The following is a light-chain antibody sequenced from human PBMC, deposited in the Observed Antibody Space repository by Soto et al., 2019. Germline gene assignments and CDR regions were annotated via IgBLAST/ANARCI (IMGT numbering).Light chain of an antibody. Sequence: QSVLTQSPSASASLGASVKLTCTLSSGHSNYAIAWLQQQPEKGPRYLMKLKSDGSHTKGDGIPDRCSGSSSGADRYLTISRLQSADEAVYYCQAWGTGTVVFGGGTKLTVL. J-gene: IGLJ2*01. CDR2: LKSDGSH. V-gene: IGLV4-69*01. CDR3: QAWGTGTVV. CDR1: SGHSNYA.